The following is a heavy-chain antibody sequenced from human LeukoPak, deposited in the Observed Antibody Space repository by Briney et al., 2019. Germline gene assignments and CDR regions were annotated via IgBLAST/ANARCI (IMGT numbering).Heavy chain of an antibody. CDR3: ARDSGVIKGYYYYYMDV. J-gene: IGHJ6*03. V-gene: IGHV3-21*01. Sequence: GGSLRLSCAASGFTFSSYSMNWVRQAPGKGLEWVSSISSSSSYIYYADSVKGRFTISRDNAKNSLYLQMNSLRAEDTAVYYCARDSGVIKGYYYYYMDVWGKGTTVTVSS. CDR2: ISSSSSYI. D-gene: IGHD3-10*01. CDR1: GFTFSSYS.